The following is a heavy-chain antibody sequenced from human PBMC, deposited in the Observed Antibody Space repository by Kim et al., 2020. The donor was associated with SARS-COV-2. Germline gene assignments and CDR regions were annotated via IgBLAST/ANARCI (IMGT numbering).Heavy chain of an antibody. V-gene: IGHV5-10-1*01. CDR2: IDPSDSYT. D-gene: IGHD5-12*01. Sequence: GESLKISCKGSGYSFTSYWISWVRQMPGKGLEWMGRIDPSDSYTNYSPSFQGHVTISADKSISTAYLQWSSLKASDTAMYYCARLTFPSRDGYNLYYYYGMDVWGQGTTVTVSS. CDR3: ARLTFPSRDGYNLYYYYGMDV. J-gene: IGHJ6*02. CDR1: GYSFTSYW.